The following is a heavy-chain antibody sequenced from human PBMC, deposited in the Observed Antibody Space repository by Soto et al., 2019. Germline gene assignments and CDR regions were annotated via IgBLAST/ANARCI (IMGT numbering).Heavy chain of an antibody. J-gene: IGHJ4*02. Sequence: SETLSLTCSVSGGSVSNKTYYWSWIRQPPGKRLEWIGYVYYSGTTNYNPSLKSRVTVSVDLPKNQFSLRLSSVTTADTALYYCARTTAVPNTLRSRYFFDYWGQGTLVTVSS. V-gene: IGHV4-61*01. CDR1: GGSVSNKTYY. CDR3: ARTTAVPNTLRSRYFFDY. CDR2: VYYSGTT. D-gene: IGHD4-17*01.